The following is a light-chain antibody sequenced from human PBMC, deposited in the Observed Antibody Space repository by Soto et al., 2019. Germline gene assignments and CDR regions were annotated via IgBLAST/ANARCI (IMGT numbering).Light chain of an antibody. CDR2: GAS. CDR1: QSISSD. CDR3: QQYNDWPLS. J-gene: IGKJ4*01. Sequence: IVMTQSPATLSVSPGERATLSCRASQSISSDIAWYRQKPGQPPTLILYGASTRAIGIRARFSGSGSGTEVTLTINSLHSEDFGTYFCQQYNDWPLSFGRGTKVEIK. V-gene: IGKV3-15*01.